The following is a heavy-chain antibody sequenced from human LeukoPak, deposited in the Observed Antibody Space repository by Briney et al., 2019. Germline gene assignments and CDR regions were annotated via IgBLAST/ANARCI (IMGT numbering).Heavy chain of an antibody. CDR2: ISPYNGDT. CDR1: GYTFTHYD. Sequence: ASVTVSCKPSGYTFTHYDICWVRQAHGQGLEWMGRISPYNGDTYYAQKLQGRVTMTTDTSTRTAYLQLESLTSDDTAVYYCARKRGGCYPDWGQGTLVIVSS. CDR3: ARKRGGCYPD. J-gene: IGHJ4*02. D-gene: IGHD2-15*01. V-gene: IGHV1-18*01.